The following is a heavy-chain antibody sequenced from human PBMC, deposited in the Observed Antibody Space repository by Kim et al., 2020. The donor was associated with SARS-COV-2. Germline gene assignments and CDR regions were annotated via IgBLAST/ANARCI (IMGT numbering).Heavy chain of an antibody. V-gene: IGHV3-23*01. CDR3: AKDLWASDLVATQIDY. J-gene: IGHJ4*02. Sequence: DSGKGRFTISRDRSENTLYLQMNSLRAEDTAVYYCAKDLWASDLVATQIDYWGQGTLVTVSS. D-gene: IGHD5-12*01.